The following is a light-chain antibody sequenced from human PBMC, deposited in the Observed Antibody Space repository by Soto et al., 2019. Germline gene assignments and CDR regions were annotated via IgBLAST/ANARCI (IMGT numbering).Light chain of an antibody. CDR3: SSYTSNTTPYV. Sequence: QSALTQPRSVSGSPGQSVTISCTGTSSDVGGYNYVSWYQHHPGKAPKLIIYEVSYRPSGVSNRFSASKSGNTASLTISGLQAEDEADYYCSSYTSNTTPYVFGTGTKLTVL. V-gene: IGLV2-14*01. CDR2: EVS. CDR1: SSDVGGYNY. J-gene: IGLJ1*01.